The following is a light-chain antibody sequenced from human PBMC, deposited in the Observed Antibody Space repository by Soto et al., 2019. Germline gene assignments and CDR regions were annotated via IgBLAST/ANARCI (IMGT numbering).Light chain of an antibody. CDR2: GNS. V-gene: IGLV1-40*01. J-gene: IGLJ2*01. Sequence: QSVLTQPPSVSGAPGQRVTISCTGSSSNIGAGYDVHWYQQLPGTAPKLLIYGNSNRPSGVPDRFSGSKSGTSASLAITGLQADDEADYYCQSYDSSPNVVFGGGTKLTVL. CDR3: QSYDSSPNVV. CDR1: SSNIGAGYD.